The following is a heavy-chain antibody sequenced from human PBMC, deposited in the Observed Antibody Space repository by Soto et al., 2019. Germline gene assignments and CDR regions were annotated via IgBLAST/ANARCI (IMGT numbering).Heavy chain of an antibody. CDR3: AKHIYGSGTYAPDY. CDR2: ISGSGGTT. V-gene: IGHV3-23*01. D-gene: IGHD3-10*01. CDR1: GFTFSSYA. J-gene: IGHJ4*02. Sequence: LRLSCAASGFTFSSYAMSWVRQAPGKGLEWRSSISGSGGTTYNADSVKGRFTISRDNSKNTLYFQMRSLRPGDTAIYYCAKHIYGSGTYAPDYWGQGTLVTVSS.